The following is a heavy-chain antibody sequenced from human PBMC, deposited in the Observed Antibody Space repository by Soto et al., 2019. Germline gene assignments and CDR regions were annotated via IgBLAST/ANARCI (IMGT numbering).Heavy chain of an antibody. V-gene: IGHV3-30*18. J-gene: IGHJ6*02. D-gene: IGHD1-26*01. CDR1: GFTFSSYG. CDR2: IPYDGSNR. CDR3: AKGNGMNYYDGMDV. Sequence: QVQLVESGGGVVQPGRSLRLDCAASGFTFSSYGMHWVRQAPGHALEWVAVIPYDGSNRYYADSVKGRFTISRDNSKNTRNLHMSSLRAEDTAVYYCAKGNGMNYYDGMDVWGQGTTVTVS.